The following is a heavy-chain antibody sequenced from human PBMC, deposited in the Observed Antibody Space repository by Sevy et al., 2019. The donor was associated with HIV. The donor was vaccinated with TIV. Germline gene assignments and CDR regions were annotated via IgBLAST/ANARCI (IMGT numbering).Heavy chain of an antibody. CDR3: AKGPSGSYDYYYMDV. CDR2: ISGSGGST. V-gene: IGHV3-23*01. Sequence: GGSLRLSCAASGFTFSSYAMSWVRQAPGKGLEWVSAISGSGGSTYYADSVKDRFTISRDNSKNTLYLQMNSLRAEDTAVYYCAKGPSGSYDYYYMDVWGKGTTVTVSS. D-gene: IGHD1-26*01. J-gene: IGHJ6*03. CDR1: GFTFSSYA.